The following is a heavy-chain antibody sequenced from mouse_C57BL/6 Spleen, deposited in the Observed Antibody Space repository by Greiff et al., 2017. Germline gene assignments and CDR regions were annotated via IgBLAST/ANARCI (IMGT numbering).Heavy chain of an antibody. CDR2: IYPGDGDT. CDR3: ARGALLRGAMDY. J-gene: IGHJ4*01. V-gene: IGHV1-82*01. Sequence: VKLVESGPELVKPGASVKISCKASGYAFSSSWMNWVKQRPGKGLEWIGRIYPGDGDTNYNGKFKGKATLTADKSSSTAYMQLSSLTSEDSAVYFCARGALLRGAMDYWGQGTSVTVSS. CDR1: GYAFSSSW. D-gene: IGHD1-2*01.